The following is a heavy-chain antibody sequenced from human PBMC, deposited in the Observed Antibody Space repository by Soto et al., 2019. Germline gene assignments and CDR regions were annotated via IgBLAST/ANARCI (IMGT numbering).Heavy chain of an antibody. V-gene: IGHV4-30-2*01. CDR1: GGSISRGDFS. CDR2: IYRSGST. D-gene: IGHD3-10*01. Sequence: LSLTCVVSGGSISRGDFSWTWIRQPPGKGLEWVGYIYRSGSTYYNPSLKSPVSISLDKSKNQFSLNLTSVTAADTAVYYCARGKTNYFFDLWGQGHLVTVSS. J-gene: IGHJ4*02. CDR3: ARGKTNYFFDL.